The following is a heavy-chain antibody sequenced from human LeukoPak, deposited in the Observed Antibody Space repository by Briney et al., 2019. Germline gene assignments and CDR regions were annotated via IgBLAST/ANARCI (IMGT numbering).Heavy chain of an antibody. CDR1: GGTFSSYA. D-gene: IGHD3-3*01. V-gene: IGHV1-69*13. CDR2: IIPIFGTA. Sequence: SVKVSCKASGGTFSSYAISWVRQAPGQGLEWMGGIIPIFGTANYAQKFQGRVTITADESTSTAYMELSSLRSEDTAVYYCASDLSGSGYYTVRAFDIWGQGTMVTVSS. J-gene: IGHJ3*02. CDR3: ASDLSGSGYYTVRAFDI.